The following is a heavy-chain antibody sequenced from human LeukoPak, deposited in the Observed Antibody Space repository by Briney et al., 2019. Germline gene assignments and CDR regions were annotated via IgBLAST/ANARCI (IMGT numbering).Heavy chain of an antibody. D-gene: IGHD4-17*01. Sequence: SQTLSLTCTVSGGSISSGGYYWSWIRQHPGKGLEWLGYIYYSGSTYYNPSLKSRVTISVDTSKNQFSLKLSSVTAADTAVYYCARVLYGDYARGAFDIWGQGTMVTVSS. J-gene: IGHJ3*02. CDR1: GGSISSGGYY. CDR2: IYYSGST. V-gene: IGHV4-31*03. CDR3: ARVLYGDYARGAFDI.